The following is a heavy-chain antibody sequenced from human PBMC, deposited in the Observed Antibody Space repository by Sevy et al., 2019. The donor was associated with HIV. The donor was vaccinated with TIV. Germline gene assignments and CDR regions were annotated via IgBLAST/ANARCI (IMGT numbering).Heavy chain of an antibody. D-gene: IGHD3-10*01. J-gene: IGHJ4*02. CDR3: ARSYGSGNYYGY. V-gene: IGHV1-18*01. CDR1: GYTFISYA. Sequence: ASVKVSCKASGYTFISYAINWVRQAPGQGLEGMGWINAYNGNTNYAQKLQGRVTMTTDTSSSTAYMELRSLRSDDTAVYYCARSYGSGNYYGYWGQGTLVTVSS. CDR2: INAYNGNT.